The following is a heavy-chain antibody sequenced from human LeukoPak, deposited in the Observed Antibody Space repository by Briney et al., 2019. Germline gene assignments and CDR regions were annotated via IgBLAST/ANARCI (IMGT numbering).Heavy chain of an antibody. CDR2: IKQDGSEK. D-gene: IGHD6-13*01. CDR3: ARWGHVAAAGTGLDY. CDR1: GFTFSSYW. Sequence: GGSLRLSCAASGFTFSSYWMSWVRQVPGKGLEWVANIKQDGSEKYYVDSVKGRFTISRDNAKNSLYLQMNSLRAKDTAVYYCARWGHVAAAGTGLDYWGQGTLVTVSS. V-gene: IGHV3-7*01. J-gene: IGHJ4*02.